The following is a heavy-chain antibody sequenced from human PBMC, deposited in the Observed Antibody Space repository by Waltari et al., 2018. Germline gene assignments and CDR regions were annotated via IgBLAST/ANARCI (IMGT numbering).Heavy chain of an antibody. CDR1: GGSISSYS. D-gene: IGHD6-13*01. J-gene: IGHJ4*02. CDR2: IYYSGST. V-gene: IGHV4-59*08. Sequence: QVQLQESGPGLVKPSETLSLTCTVSGGSISSYSCSWSRQPPGKGLEWIGYIYYSGSTNYNPSLKSRVTISVDTSKNQFSLKLSSVTAADTAVYYCARMIAAAPFDYWGQGTLVTVSS. CDR3: ARMIAAAPFDY.